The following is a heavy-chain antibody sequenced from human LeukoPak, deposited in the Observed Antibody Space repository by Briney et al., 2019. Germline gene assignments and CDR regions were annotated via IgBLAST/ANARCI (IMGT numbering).Heavy chain of an antibody. CDR3: AXXXXXXXXXPAILRLDYYYMDV. V-gene: IGHV1-8*01. Sequence: AXVKVSXKAXGYTFTSYDINWVRQATGQGLEWMGWMNPNSGNTGYAQKFQGRVTMTRNTSISTAYMELSRLRSEDTAVYYCAXXXXXXXXXPAILRLDYYYMDVWGKGTTVTISS. J-gene: IGHJ6*03. CDR2: MNPNSGNT. D-gene: IGHD2-2*01. CDR1: GYTFTSYD.